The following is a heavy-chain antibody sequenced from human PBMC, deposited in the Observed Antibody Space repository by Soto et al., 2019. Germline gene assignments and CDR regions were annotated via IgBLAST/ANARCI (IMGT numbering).Heavy chain of an antibody. J-gene: IGHJ4*02. V-gene: IGHV4-31*03. CDR3: ARDLNLGSFDY. CDR1: GGSISSGGYY. Sequence: SETLSLTCIVSGGSISSGGYYWSWIRQHPGKGLEWIGYIYYSGSTYYNPSLKSRVTISVDTSKNQFSLKLSSVTAADTAVYYCARDLNLGSFDYWGQGTLVTVSS. CDR2: IYYSGST.